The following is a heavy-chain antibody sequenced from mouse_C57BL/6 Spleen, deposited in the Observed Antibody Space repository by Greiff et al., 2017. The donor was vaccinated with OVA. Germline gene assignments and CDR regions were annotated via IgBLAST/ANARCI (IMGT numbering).Heavy chain of an antibody. CDR2: ISSGGDYI. J-gene: IGHJ3*01. CDR3: TRGYYGSSSFAY. V-gene: IGHV5-9-1*02. Sequence: EVKLMESGEGLVKPGGSLKLSCAASGFTFSSYAMSWVRQTPEKRLEWVAYISSGGDYIYYADTVKGRFTISRDNARNTLYLQMSSLKSEDTAMYYCTRGYYGSSSFAYWGQGTLVTVSA. D-gene: IGHD1-1*01. CDR1: GFTFSSYA.